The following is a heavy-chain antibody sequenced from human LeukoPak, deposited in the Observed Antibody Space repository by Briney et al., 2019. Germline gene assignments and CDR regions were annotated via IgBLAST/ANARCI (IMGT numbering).Heavy chain of an antibody. CDR1: GGSFSGYY. D-gene: IGHD2-15*01. CDR2: INHSGST. V-gene: IGHV4-34*01. J-gene: IGHJ5*02. CDR3: VRRLLLGWFDP. Sequence: PSETLSLTCAVYGGSFSGYYWSWIRQPPGKGLEWIGEINHSGSTNYNPSLKSRVTISVDTSKNQFSLKLSSVTAADTAVYYCVRRLLLGWFDPWGQGTLVTVSS.